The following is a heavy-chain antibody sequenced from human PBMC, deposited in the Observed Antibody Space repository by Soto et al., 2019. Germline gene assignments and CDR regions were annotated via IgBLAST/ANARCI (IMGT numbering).Heavy chain of an antibody. D-gene: IGHD6-19*01. CDR1: GFTFSSW. J-gene: IGHJ4*02. CDR2: INSDGSST. Sequence: PGGSLRLSCAASGFTFSSWMHWVRQAPGKGLVWVSRINSDGSSTSYADSVKGRFTISRDNAKNTLYLQMNSLRAEDTAVYYCAKLSIAVAGPPDDYWGQGTLVTVSS. V-gene: IGHV3-74*01. CDR3: AKLSIAVAGPPDDY.